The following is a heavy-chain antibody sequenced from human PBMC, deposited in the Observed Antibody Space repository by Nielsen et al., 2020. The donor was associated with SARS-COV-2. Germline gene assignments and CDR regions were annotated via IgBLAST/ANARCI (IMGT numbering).Heavy chain of an antibody. D-gene: IGHD3-10*01. CDR1: GFTFTSSA. Sequence: SVKVSCKASGFTFTSSAVQWVRQARGQRLEWIGWIVVGSGNTNYAQKFQERVTITRDMSTSTAYMELSSLRSEDTAVYYCAADPPTYYYGSGSPYYYYGMDVWGQGTTVTVSS. J-gene: IGHJ6*02. V-gene: IGHV1-58*01. CDR2: IVVGSGNT. CDR3: AADPPTYYYGSGSPYYYYGMDV.